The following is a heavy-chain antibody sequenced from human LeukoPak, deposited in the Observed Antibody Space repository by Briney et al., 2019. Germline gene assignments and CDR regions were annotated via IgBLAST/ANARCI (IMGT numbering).Heavy chain of an antibody. V-gene: IGHV3-30*02. CDR1: GFSFSNYG. CDR2: IQSDGSKT. Sequence: GGSLRLSCAASGFSFSNYGMHWVRQAPGKGLEWVALIQSDGSKTYSADSVKGRFTISRDNPRNTLYLQMDRLRPEDTAVYYCAKRYCKSATCRSDMDAWGQGTTVTVS. D-gene: IGHD2-15*01. CDR3: AKRYCKSATCRSDMDA. J-gene: IGHJ6*02.